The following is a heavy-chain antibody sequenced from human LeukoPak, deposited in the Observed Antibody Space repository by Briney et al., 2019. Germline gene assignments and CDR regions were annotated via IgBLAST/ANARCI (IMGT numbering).Heavy chain of an antibody. CDR2: ISWNSGSI. Sequence: GGSLRLSCAASGFTFDDYAIHWVRQAPGKGLEWVSGISWNSGSIGYADSVKGRFTISRDNAKNSLYLQMNSLRTEDTALYYCARAIGVTCISTSCYSFDYWGQGTLVTVSS. CDR3: ARAIGVTCISTSCYSFDY. V-gene: IGHV3-9*01. J-gene: IGHJ4*02. CDR1: GFTFDDYA. D-gene: IGHD2-2*02.